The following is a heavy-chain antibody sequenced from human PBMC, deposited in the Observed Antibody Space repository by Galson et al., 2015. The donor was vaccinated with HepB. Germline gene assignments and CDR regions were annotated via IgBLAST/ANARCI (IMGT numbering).Heavy chain of an antibody. Sequence: SLRLSCAASGFIFRSYAIHWVRQTPGKGLEWVALISYDGSDRYYVDSVKGRFAISRGNSKNTLYLQMNSLRPEDTAVYYCARREQWPAGRYGMDVWGQGTTVTVSS. CDR2: ISYDGSDR. J-gene: IGHJ6*02. D-gene: IGHD6-19*01. CDR1: GFIFRSYA. V-gene: IGHV3-30*09. CDR3: ARREQWPAGRYGMDV.